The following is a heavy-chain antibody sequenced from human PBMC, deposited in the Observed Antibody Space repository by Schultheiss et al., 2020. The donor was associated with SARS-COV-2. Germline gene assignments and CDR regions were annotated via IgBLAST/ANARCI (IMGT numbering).Heavy chain of an antibody. CDR1: GGSFSDYY. CDR2: INYSGST. J-gene: IGHJ3*02. Sequence: SETLSLTCAVYGGSFSDYYWSWIRQPPGKGLEWIGEINYSGSTNYNPSLKSRVTISVDTSKNQFSLKLSSVTAADTAVYYCARAMIVVVHDAFDIWGQGTMVTVSS. V-gene: IGHV4-34*01. CDR3: ARAMIVVVHDAFDI. D-gene: IGHD3-22*01.